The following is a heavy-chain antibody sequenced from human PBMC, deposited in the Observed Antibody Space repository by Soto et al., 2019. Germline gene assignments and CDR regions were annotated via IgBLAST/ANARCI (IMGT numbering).Heavy chain of an antibody. D-gene: IGHD3-10*01. Sequence: QVQLVQSGAEVKKPGSSVKVSCKASGGTFSSYAISWVRQAPGQGLEWMGGIIPIFGTANYAPKFQGRVTITADESKSTAYMELSRLRSEDTALYYCARVVGPVYYVLGSYSGLDPWGQGTLVTVSS. CDR2: IIPIFGTA. J-gene: IGHJ5*02. CDR3: ARVVGPVYYVLGSYSGLDP. V-gene: IGHV1-69*12. CDR1: GGTFSSYA.